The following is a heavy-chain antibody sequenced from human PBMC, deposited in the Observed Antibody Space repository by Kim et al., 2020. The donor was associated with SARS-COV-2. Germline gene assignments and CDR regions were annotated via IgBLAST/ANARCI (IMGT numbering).Heavy chain of an antibody. CDR3: ARGLRWELLLGPFDY. CDR1: GFTFSSYA. CDR2: ISYDESNK. Sequence: GGSLRLSCAASGFTFSSYAMHWVRQTPGKGLEWVAVISYDESNKYYADSVKGRFTISRDNSKNTLYLQMNSLRAEDTAVYYCARGLRWELLLGPFDYWGQGTLVTVSS. D-gene: IGHD1-26*01. V-gene: IGHV3-30*04. J-gene: IGHJ4*02.